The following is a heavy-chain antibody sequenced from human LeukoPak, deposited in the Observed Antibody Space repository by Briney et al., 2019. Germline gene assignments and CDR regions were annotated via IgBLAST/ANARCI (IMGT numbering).Heavy chain of an antibody. CDR3: ARDPYYYGSGTT. J-gene: IGHJ4*02. CDR2: IFYSTTT. Sequence: SETLSLTCSVSGVSISDSDYSWGWIRQPPGKGLEWIANIFYSTTTYYNPSLKSRVTISVDTSKNQFSLKLSSVTAADTAVYYCARDPYYYGSGTTWGQGTLVTVSS. CDR1: GVSISDSDYS. D-gene: IGHD3-10*01. V-gene: IGHV4-39*07.